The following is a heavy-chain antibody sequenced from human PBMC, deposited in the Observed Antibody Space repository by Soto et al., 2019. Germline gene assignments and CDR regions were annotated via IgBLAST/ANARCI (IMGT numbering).Heavy chain of an antibody. V-gene: IGHV1-2*02. CDR1: GYIFSDYY. Sequence: QVQLVQSGSDVKKPGASFTVSCKASGYIFSDYYIHWVRQAPGQGLEWMGWIDPRNGGTKYARKFQDRLTMTTDTSTSTAFLELRRLRLDDTAVFFCARVLYRNVIHAWGQGTLVTVSS. D-gene: IGHD5-18*01. J-gene: IGHJ4*02. CDR3: ARVLYRNVIHA. CDR2: IDPRNGGT.